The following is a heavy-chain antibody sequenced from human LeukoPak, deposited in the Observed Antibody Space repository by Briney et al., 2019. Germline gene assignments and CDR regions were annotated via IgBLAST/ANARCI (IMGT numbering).Heavy chain of an antibody. J-gene: IGHJ3*02. CDR3: ARHEATTYSSGWYRDHDAFDI. CDR2: IYYSGST. V-gene: IGHV4-39*01. Sequence: PSETLSLTCTVSGGSISSSSYFWGWIRQPPGKGLEWIGTIYYSGSTYYNPSLKSRVTISVDTSNDQFSLKLSSVTAADTAVYYCARHEATTYSSGWYRDHDAFDIWGQGTMVTVSS. D-gene: IGHD6-19*01. CDR1: GGSISSSSYF.